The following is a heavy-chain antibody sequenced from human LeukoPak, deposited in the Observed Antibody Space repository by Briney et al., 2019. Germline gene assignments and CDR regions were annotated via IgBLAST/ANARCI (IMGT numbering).Heavy chain of an antibody. V-gene: IGHV4-34*01. CDR2: ISHSGST. Sequence: SETLSLTCAVYGGSFSGYYWSWIRQPPGKGLEWIGEISHSGSTTYNPSLKSRVTISVDTSKNQFSLKLSSVTAADTAVYYCARTVVSPYYYYMDVWGKGTTVTVSS. CDR3: ARTVVSPYYYYMDV. J-gene: IGHJ6*03. D-gene: IGHD3-16*02. CDR1: GGSFSGYY.